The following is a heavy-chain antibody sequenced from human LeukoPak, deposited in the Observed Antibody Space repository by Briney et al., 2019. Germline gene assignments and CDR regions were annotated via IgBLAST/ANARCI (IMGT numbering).Heavy chain of an antibody. CDR3: ARQGSNWFDP. D-gene: IGHD2-8*01. CDR2: IYYTGTT. Sequence: SETLSLTCTVSGGSISSNTHFWGWIRQPPGKGLEWIGSIYYTGTTYYTPSLKSRVTMSVDTSKSQFSLKLTSVTASDTAIYYCARQGSNWFDPWGQGTLVTVSS. V-gene: IGHV4-39*01. J-gene: IGHJ5*02. CDR1: GGSISSNTHF.